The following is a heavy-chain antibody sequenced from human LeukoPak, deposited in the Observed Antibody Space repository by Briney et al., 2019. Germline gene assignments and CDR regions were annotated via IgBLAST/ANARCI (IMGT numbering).Heavy chain of an antibody. CDR3: AKWPRSYDSSGHRGMDV. J-gene: IGHJ6*02. CDR1: GFTFSSYA. V-gene: IGHV3-23*01. CDR2: ISGSGGST. Sequence: PGGSLRLSCAASGFTFSSYAMSWVRQAPGKGLEWVSAISGSGGSTYYADSVKGRFTSARDNSKNTLYLQMNSLRAEDTAVYYCAKWPRSYDSSGHRGMDVWGQGTTVTVSS. D-gene: IGHD3-22*01.